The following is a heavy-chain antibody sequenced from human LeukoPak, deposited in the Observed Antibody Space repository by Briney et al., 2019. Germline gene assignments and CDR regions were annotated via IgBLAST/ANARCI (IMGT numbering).Heavy chain of an antibody. J-gene: IGHJ5*02. CDR3: ARRSGDGFNWFVP. CDR1: GYRFTSNW. Sequence: GEYLKISCKGSGYRFTSNWIGWVRQMPGKGLELMGIIYPGDTDTTYSPSFQGQVTISVDKSISTAYLQWSSLKASDTAIYYCARRSGDGFNWFVPWGQGTLVTVSA. V-gene: IGHV5-51*01. CDR2: IYPGDTDT. D-gene: IGHD4-17*01.